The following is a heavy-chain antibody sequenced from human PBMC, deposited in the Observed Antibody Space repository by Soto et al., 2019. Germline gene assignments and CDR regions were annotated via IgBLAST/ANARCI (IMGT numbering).Heavy chain of an antibody. J-gene: IGHJ2*01. V-gene: IGHV3-23*01. Sequence: EEQLLESGGGLIQPGGSLRLACAASGFTFSSYAMTWVRQAPGKGLEWVSSISFSDGGTYYADSVKGRLTSSRDNSKNTLFLQMNSLRVEDTAVYYCVKDDRILGGRYFDLWGRGTLVTVSS. D-gene: IGHD2-15*01. CDR2: ISFSDGGT. CDR3: VKDDRILGGRYFDL. CDR1: GFTFSSYA.